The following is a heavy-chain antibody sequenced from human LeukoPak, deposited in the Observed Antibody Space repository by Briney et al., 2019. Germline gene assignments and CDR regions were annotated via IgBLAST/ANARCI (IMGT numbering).Heavy chain of an antibody. Sequence: GGSLRLSCVASGFTFSSYEMNWVRQVPGKALEWVSYIDFGGRIINYADHVKGRFTISRDNARNSVYLQMNSLRAEDTAVYYCARGICLERRYFQFDYLGQGILVTVSS. J-gene: IGHJ4*02. CDR2: IDFGGRII. CDR3: ARGICLERRYFQFDY. CDR1: GFTFSSYE. V-gene: IGHV3-48*03. D-gene: IGHD1-1*01.